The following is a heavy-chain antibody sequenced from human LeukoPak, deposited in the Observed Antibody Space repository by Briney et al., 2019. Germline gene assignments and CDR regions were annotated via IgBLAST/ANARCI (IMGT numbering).Heavy chain of an antibody. CDR1: GYTFTSYD. D-gene: IGHD3-3*01. V-gene: IGHV1-8*01. J-gene: IGHJ6*02. Sequence: GASVKVSCKASGYTFTSYDINWVRQATGQGLEWMGWMNPNSGNTGYAQKFQGRVTMTRNTSISTAHMELSSLRSEDTAVYYCAGVEAPSYYDFWSGYQNYYYYGMDVWGQGTTVTVSS. CDR3: AGVEAPSYYDFWSGYQNYYYYGMDV. CDR2: MNPNSGNT.